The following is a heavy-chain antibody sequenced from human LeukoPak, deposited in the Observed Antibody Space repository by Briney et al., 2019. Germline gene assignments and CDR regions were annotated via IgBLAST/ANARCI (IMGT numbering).Heavy chain of an antibody. J-gene: IGHJ4*02. V-gene: IGHV4-34*01. CDR2: INHSGST. D-gene: IGHD3-22*01. CDR1: GGSFSGYC. Sequence: SETLSLTCAVYGGSFSGYCWSWIRQPPGKGLEWIGEINHSGSTNYNPSLKSRVTISVDTSKNQFSLKLSPVTAADTAVYYCARGSRVRLFDYWGQGTLVTVSS. CDR3: ARGSRVRLFDY.